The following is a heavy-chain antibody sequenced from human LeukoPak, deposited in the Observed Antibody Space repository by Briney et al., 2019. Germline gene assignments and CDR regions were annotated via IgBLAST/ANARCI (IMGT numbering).Heavy chain of an antibody. CDR2: IKCKTDGGTT. D-gene: IGHD3-22*01. CDR1: GFTFSNAW. J-gene: IGHJ1*01. CDR3: TTPGDYYDSSCYYLSLGFEYFQH. V-gene: IGHV3-15*01. Sequence: GESLTLSCAVSGFTFSNAWMSWVRQAPGKGLEWVGRIKCKTDGGTTDYAAPVKGRFTISRDDSKNTLYLEMNSLKTEDTAVYYCTTPGDYYDSSCYYLSLGFEYFQHWGQGTLVTVSS.